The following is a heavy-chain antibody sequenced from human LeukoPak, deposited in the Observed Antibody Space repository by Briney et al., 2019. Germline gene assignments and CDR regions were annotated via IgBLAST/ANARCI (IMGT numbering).Heavy chain of an antibody. CDR2: IYTSGST. V-gene: IGHV4-61*02. D-gene: IGHD6-19*01. J-gene: IGHJ3*02. Sequence: SQTLSLTCTVSGGSISSGSYYWSWIRQPAGKGLEWIGRIYTSGSTNYNPSLKSRVTISVDTSKNQFSLKLSSVTAADTAVYYCARYGYSSGWYDAFDIRGQGTMVTVSS. CDR1: GGSISSGSYY. CDR3: ARYGYSSGWYDAFDI.